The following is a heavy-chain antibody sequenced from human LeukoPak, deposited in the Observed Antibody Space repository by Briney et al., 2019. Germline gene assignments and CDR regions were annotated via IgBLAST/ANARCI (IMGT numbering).Heavy chain of an antibody. CDR2: IKQDGSEK. J-gene: IGHJ4*02. V-gene: IGHV3-7*01. CDR1: GFTFSSYW. D-gene: IGHD3-22*01. Sequence: GGSLRLSCAASGFTFSSYWMSWVRQAPGKGLEWVANIKQDGSEKYYVDSVKGRFTISRDNAKNSLYLQMNSLRAEDTAVYYCARDGGGYYAPPFDYWGQGTLVTVSS. CDR3: ARDGGGYYAPPFDY.